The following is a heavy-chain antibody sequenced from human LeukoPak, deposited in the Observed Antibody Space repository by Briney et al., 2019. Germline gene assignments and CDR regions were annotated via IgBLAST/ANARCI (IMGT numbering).Heavy chain of an antibody. J-gene: IGHJ4*02. CDR3: ARGLDY. CDR2: ISYDGSNK. CDR1: GFTFSSYA. V-gene: IGHV3-30-3*01. Sequence: GGSLRLSCAASGFTFSSYAMHWVRQAPGKGLEWVAVISYDGSNKYYADSVKGRFTISRDNSKNTLYLQMNSLRAEDTAVCYCARGLDYWGQGTLVTVSS.